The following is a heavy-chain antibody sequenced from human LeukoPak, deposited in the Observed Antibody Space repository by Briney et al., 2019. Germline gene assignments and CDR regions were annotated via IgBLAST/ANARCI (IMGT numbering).Heavy chain of an antibody. Sequence: ASVKVSCKASGYTFTGHYMHWVRQAPGQGLEWMGWINPNSGGTNYAQKFQGRVTMTRDTSISTAYMELSRLRSDDTAVYYCARDHRAHYDFWSGYPKYYFDYWGQGTLVTVSS. CDR2: INPNSGGT. J-gene: IGHJ4*02. D-gene: IGHD3-3*01. CDR1: GYTFTGHY. CDR3: ARDHRAHYDFWSGYPKYYFDY. V-gene: IGHV1-2*02.